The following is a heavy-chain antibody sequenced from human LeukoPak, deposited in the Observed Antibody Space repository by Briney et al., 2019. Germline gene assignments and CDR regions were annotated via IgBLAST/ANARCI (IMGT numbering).Heavy chain of an antibody. Sequence: GGSLRLSCTASGLTFGDYAMSWVRQAPGKGLEWVGFIRSKASGGTTDYAAPVKGRFTISRDDSKNTLYLQMNSLKAEDTAVYYCTTDLGDYGDYARCWGQGTLVTVSS. J-gene: IGHJ4*02. D-gene: IGHD4-17*01. CDR3: TTDLGDYGDYARC. V-gene: IGHV3-49*04. CDR2: IRSKASGGTT. CDR1: GLTFGDYA.